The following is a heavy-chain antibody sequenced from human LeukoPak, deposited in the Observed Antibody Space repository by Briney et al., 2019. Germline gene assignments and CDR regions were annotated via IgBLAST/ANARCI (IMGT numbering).Heavy chain of an antibody. V-gene: IGHV4-59*08. CDR3: ARRVTSNWFDP. CDR1: GGSISSYY. Sequence: SETLSLTCTVSGGSISSYYWSWIRQPPGKGLVWIGYMYYSGSTNYNPSLKSRVTISVDMSKNQFSLKVSSVTAAGTAVYYCARRVTSNWFDPWGQGTLVTVSS. D-gene: IGHD2-21*02. J-gene: IGHJ5*02. CDR2: MYYSGST.